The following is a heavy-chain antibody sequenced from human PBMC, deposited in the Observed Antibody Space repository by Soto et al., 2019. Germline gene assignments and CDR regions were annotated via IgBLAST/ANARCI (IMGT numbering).Heavy chain of an antibody. CDR3: ARDTPSGYSPYYYYGMDV. Sequence: PSETLSLTCTVSGGSISSGDYYWRWIRQPPGKGLEWIGYIYYSGSTYYNPSLKSRVTISVDTSKNQFSLKLSSVTAADTAVYYCARDTPSGYSPYYYYGMDVWGQGTTVTVSS. V-gene: IGHV4-30-4*01. J-gene: IGHJ6*02. CDR2: IYYSGST. D-gene: IGHD3-3*01. CDR1: GGSISSGDYY.